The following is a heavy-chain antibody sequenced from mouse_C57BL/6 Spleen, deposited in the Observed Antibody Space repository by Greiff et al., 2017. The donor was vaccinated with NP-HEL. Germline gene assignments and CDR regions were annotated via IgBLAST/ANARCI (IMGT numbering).Heavy chain of an antibody. Sequence: SGAGLVRPGASVKMSCKASGYTFTSYNMHWVKQTPRQGLEWIGAIYPGNGDTSYNQKFKGKATLTVDKSSSTAYMQLSSLTSEDSAVYFCARGYSLIGDAMDYWGQGTSVTVSS. J-gene: IGHJ4*01. CDR3: ARGYSLIGDAMDY. CDR1: GYTFTSYN. D-gene: IGHD1-2*01. V-gene: IGHV1-12*01. CDR2: IYPGNGDT.